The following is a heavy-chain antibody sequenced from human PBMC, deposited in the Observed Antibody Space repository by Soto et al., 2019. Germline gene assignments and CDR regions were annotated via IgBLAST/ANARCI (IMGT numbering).Heavy chain of an antibody. J-gene: IGHJ1*01. CDR2: ISYDGSNK. CDR3: ATSLIVVVVAATPGEYFQH. CDR1: GFTFSSYA. Sequence: QVQLVESGGGVVQPGRSLRLSWAASGFTFSSYAMHWVRQAPGKGLEWVAVISYDGSNKYYADSVKGRFTISRDNSKNTLYLQMNSLRAEDTAVYYCATSLIVVVVAATPGEYFQHWGQGTLVTVSS. D-gene: IGHD2-15*01. V-gene: IGHV3-30-3*01.